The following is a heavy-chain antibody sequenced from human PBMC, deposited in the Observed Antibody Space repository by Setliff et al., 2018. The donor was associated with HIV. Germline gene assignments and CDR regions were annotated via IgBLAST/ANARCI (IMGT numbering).Heavy chain of an antibody. V-gene: IGHV3-21*04. CDR3: ARDRRKYYYDS. Sequence: GGSLRLSCAISGFTFSSYTMHWVRQAPGKGLEWVSSISSSYNSIYYTDSVKGRFTISSDNAKNSLYLQMNSLRLEDTAVYYCARDRRKYYYDSWGQGTLVTVSS. D-gene: IGHD3-22*01. CDR1: GFTFSSYT. J-gene: IGHJ4*02. CDR2: ISSSYNSI.